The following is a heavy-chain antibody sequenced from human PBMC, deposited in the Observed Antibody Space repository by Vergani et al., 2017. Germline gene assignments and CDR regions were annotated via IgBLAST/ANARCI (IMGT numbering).Heavy chain of an antibody. Sequence: EVQLLESGGGLVQPGGSLRLSCAASGFTFSSYAMSWVRQAPGKGLEWVSAISGSGGSTYYADSVKGRFTISRDTSKNTLYLQMNSLRAEDTAVYYCAKVSSIVVVIAKWGFDDWGQGTLVTVSS. CDR2: ISGSGGST. CDR3: AKVSSIVVVIAKWGFDD. V-gene: IGHV3-23*01. J-gene: IGHJ4*02. CDR1: GFTFSSYA. D-gene: IGHD2-21*01.